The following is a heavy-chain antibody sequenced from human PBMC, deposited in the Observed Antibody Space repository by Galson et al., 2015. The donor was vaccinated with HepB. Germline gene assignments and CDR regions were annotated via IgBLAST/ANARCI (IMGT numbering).Heavy chain of an antibody. CDR2: ISFDGSSK. CDR3: ARDRERDGNNAGFDY. Sequence: SLRLSCAASGFIFGSYGMYWVRQAPGKGLEWGAVISFDGSSKYYADSVRGRFTISRDNSKDTLYLQMNSLRAEDTAVYYCARDRERDGNNAGFDYWGQGTLVTVSS. V-gene: IGHV3-30*03. J-gene: IGHJ4*02. D-gene: IGHD5-24*01. CDR1: GFIFGSYG.